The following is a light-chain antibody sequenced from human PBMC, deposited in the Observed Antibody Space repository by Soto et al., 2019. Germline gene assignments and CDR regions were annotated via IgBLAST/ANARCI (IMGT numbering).Light chain of an antibody. CDR3: QSFDFTLKGV. V-gene: IGLV1-40*01. CDR2: GSS. J-gene: IGLJ3*02. Sequence: QLVLTQPPSVSGAPGQRVTISCTGTSSNVGAGFDVHWYQQVPGRAPKLVIHGSSNRPSGVSDRFSGSKSGTSASLAITGLQAEDEADYYCQSFDFTLKGVFGGGTKLTVL. CDR1: SSNVGAGFD.